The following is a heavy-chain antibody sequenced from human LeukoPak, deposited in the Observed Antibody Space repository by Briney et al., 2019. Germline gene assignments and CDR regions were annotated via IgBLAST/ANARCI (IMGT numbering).Heavy chain of an antibody. CDR2: ISAYNGNT. CDR3: AAGLRIAAPPDY. CDR1: GYTLTELS. Sequence: ASVKVSCKVSGYTLTELSMHWVRQAPGQGLEWMGWISAYNGNTNYAQKLQGRVTMTTDTSTSTAYMELRSLRSDDTAVYYCAAGLRIAAPPDYWGQGTLVTVSS. J-gene: IGHJ4*02. V-gene: IGHV1-18*01. D-gene: IGHD6-6*01.